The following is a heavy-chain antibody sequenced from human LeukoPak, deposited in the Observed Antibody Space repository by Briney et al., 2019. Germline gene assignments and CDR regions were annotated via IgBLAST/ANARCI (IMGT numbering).Heavy chain of an antibody. CDR3: ARGRFRTKNWFDP. CDR2: MNPNSGNT. D-gene: IGHD3-3*01. Sequence: ASVTVSCKASVYTFTSYDINWVRQATGQGLEWMGWMNPNSGNTGYAHKFQGRVTMTRNTSISTAYMELSSLRSEDTAVYYCARGRFRTKNWFDPWGQGTLVTVSS. V-gene: IGHV1-8*01. CDR1: VYTFTSYD. J-gene: IGHJ5*02.